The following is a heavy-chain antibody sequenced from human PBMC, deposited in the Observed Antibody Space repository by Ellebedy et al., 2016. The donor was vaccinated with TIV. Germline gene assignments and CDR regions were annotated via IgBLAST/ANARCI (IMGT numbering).Heavy chain of an antibody. V-gene: IGHV3-30*04. D-gene: IGHD4-17*01. Sequence: GGSLRLXCAASGLIFSTYGMHWVRQAPGKGLEWVAVISSDVRRKYYADSVKGRFTISSDNSKNTLFLQMNSLRAEDTAVYYCARANDYGDYIDWYFDLWGRGTLVIVSS. CDR3: ARANDYGDYIDWYFDL. J-gene: IGHJ2*01. CDR1: GLIFSTYG. CDR2: ISSDVRRK.